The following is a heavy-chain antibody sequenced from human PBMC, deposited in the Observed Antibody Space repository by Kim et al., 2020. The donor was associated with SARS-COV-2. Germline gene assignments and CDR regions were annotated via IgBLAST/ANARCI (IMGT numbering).Heavy chain of an antibody. CDR1: GFTFSSYE. CDR3: ARDRFPDYYDSSGFGY. Sequence: GGSLRLSCAASGFTFSSYEMNWVRQAPGKGLEWVSYISSSGSTIYYADSVKGRFTISRDNAKNSLYLQMNSLRAEDTAVYYCARDRFPDYYDSSGFGYWGRGTLVTVSS. D-gene: IGHD3-22*01. V-gene: IGHV3-48*03. J-gene: IGHJ4*02. CDR2: ISSSGSTI.